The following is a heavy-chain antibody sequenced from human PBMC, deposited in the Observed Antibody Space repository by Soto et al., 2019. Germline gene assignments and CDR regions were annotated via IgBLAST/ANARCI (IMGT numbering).Heavy chain of an antibody. V-gene: IGHV3-33*01. CDR1: GGIFHGYG. J-gene: IGHJ4*02. Sequence: GGSLRLSCAVPGGIFHGYGMHWVRQAPGKGLEWVAIIRFDGSNEEYADSVKGRFTISRDNSKNTLYLQMNTLGAEDTAVYYCARDGIGGTVFRGYLDDWGRGTGVTVSS. CDR3: ARDGIGGTVFRGYLDD. CDR2: IRFDGSNE. D-gene: IGHD1-7*01.